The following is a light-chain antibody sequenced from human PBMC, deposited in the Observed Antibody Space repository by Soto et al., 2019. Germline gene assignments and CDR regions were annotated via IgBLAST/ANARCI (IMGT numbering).Light chain of an antibody. J-gene: IGKJ1*01. Sequence: AIQMTQSPSSLSASVGDRVTITCRASQGIRNDLGWYQQKPGKAPKLLIYAASSFQSGVPSRFSGSGSGTEFTLTISSLQPDDFATYYCRQDYNCQWTFGQGTKVEIK. CDR2: AAS. CDR3: RQDYNCQWT. CDR1: QGIRND. V-gene: IGKV1-6*01.